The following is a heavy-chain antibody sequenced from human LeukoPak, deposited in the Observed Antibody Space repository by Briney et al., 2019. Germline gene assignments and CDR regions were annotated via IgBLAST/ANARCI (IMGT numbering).Heavy chain of an antibody. CDR2: SRNKASSYTT. Sequence: GGSQRLSCAASGFKFSDHYIDWVRQAPGKGLERVGRSRNKASSYTTEYAASVEGRFTISRDVSESSLYLQMNSLRAEDTAVYYCARVRGGYAPDYWGQGTRVTVSS. CDR1: GFKFSDHY. J-gene: IGHJ4*02. V-gene: IGHV3-72*01. D-gene: IGHD5-12*01. CDR3: ARVRGGYAPDY.